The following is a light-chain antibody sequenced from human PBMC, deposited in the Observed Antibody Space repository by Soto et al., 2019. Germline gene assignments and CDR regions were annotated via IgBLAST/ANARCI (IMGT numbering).Light chain of an antibody. CDR1: SSDVGAYDY. CDR2: DVS. CDR3: SSFTTSTSYV. V-gene: IGLV2-14*03. J-gene: IGLJ1*01. Sequence: QSVLTQPASVSGSPGQSITISCTGTSSDVGAYDYVSWYQQHPGEVPKLMIFDVSDRPSGVSNRFSGSKSGNTASLTFSGLQAEDEADYYCSSFTTSTSYVFGTGTKLTVL.